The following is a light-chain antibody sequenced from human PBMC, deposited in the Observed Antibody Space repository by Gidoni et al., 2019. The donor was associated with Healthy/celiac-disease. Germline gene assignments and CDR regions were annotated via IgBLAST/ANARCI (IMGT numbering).Light chain of an antibody. J-gene: IGKJ1*01. Sequence: DIQLTQSPSFLSASVGDRVTITCRASQGISSYLAWYQQKPGKAPKLLIYAASTLQSGVPSRFSGSGSGTEFTLTISRLQPEDFATYYCQQLNSYPWTFXXXTKVEIK. CDR3: QQLNSYPWT. CDR2: AAS. V-gene: IGKV1-9*01. CDR1: QGISSY.